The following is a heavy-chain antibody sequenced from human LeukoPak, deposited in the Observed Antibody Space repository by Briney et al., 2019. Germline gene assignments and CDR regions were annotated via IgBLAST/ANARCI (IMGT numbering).Heavy chain of an antibody. CDR1: GGTFSSYA. Sequence: SVKVSCKASGGTFSSYAISWVRQAPGQGLEWMGGIIPIFGTANYAQKFQGRVTITADESTSTAYIELSSLRSEDTAVYYCAREWSIAVAGGSYYFDYWGQGTLVTVSS. V-gene: IGHV1-69*13. D-gene: IGHD6-19*01. CDR3: AREWSIAVAGGSYYFDY. J-gene: IGHJ4*02. CDR2: IIPIFGTA.